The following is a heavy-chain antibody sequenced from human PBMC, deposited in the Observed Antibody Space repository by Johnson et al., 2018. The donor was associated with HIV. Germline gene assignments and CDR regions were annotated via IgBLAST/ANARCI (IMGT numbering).Heavy chain of an antibody. CDR1: GFTFSSYA. CDR3: AKSGVSGSDQGAYDS. CDR2: ISYDGSNK. D-gene: IGHD1-26*01. Sequence: QVQLVESGGGVVQPGRSLRLSCAASGFTFSSYAMHWVRQAPGKGLEWVAVISYDGSNKYYADSVKGRFTISRDNSKNTLYLQMNSLRAEDTAVYSCAKSGVSGSDQGAYDSWGQGTMVTVSS. J-gene: IGHJ3*02. V-gene: IGHV3-30-3*02.